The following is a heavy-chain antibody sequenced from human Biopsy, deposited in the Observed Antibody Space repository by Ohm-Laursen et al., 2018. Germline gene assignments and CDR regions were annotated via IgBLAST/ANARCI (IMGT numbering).Heavy chain of an antibody. CDR3: ARDSGILNYGNFKYYHYYGMDV. V-gene: IGHV4-59*02. D-gene: IGHD4-11*01. Sequence: SDTLSLPCTVSGDSVTKYYWRWIRQPPGKGLEWIGHIYYSVMTNYNPSLQSRVSISVDTSRNQVSLTLSSVTAADTAVYYCARDSGILNYGNFKYYHYYGMDVWGQGTKVTVSS. CDR1: GDSVTKYY. CDR2: IYYSVMT. J-gene: IGHJ6*02.